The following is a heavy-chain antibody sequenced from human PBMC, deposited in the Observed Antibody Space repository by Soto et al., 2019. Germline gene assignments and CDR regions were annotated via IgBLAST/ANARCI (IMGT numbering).Heavy chain of an antibody. V-gene: IGHV1-2*02. D-gene: IGHD4-4*01. CDR2: INPNSGGT. Sequence: ASVKVSCKASGYSFTGYYMHWVRQAPGQGLEWMGWINPNSGGTNYAQKFQGRVTMTRDTSISTAYMELSRLRSDDTAVYYCARRYSNYDSFDPWGQGTLVTVSS. CDR3: ARRYSNYDSFDP. CDR1: GYSFTGYY. J-gene: IGHJ5*02.